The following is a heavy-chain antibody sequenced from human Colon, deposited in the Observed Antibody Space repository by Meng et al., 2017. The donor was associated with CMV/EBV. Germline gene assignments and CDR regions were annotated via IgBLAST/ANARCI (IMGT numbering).Heavy chain of an antibody. D-gene: IGHD4-23*01. Sequence: VQGEESGGGLVRPGGSLRLSCAASGFAVSGDYMTWVRQAPGKGLEWVSLIHLNGSTTYTDSVKGRFTISRDSSENAVYLQMNSLTGEDTAVYFCARGGKGFWFFGLWGRGTLVTVSS. V-gene: IGHV3-66*01. CDR2: IHLNGST. J-gene: IGHJ2*01. CDR3: ARGGKGFWFFGL. CDR1: GFAVSGDY.